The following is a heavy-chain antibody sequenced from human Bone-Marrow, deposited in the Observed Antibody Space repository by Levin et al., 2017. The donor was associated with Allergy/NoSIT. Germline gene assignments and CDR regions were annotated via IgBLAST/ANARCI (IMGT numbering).Heavy chain of an antibody. CDR2: ISGSGGST. CDR3: AKRGSSGPKSSDAFDI. D-gene: IGHD6-19*01. J-gene: IGHJ3*02. CDR1: GFTFSSYA. V-gene: IGHV3-23*01. Sequence: GGSLRLSCAASGFTFSSYAMSWVRQAPGKGLEWVSAISGSGGSTYYADSVKGRFTISRDNSKNTLYLQMNSLRAEDTAVYYCAKRGSSGPKSSDAFDIWGQGTMVTVSS.